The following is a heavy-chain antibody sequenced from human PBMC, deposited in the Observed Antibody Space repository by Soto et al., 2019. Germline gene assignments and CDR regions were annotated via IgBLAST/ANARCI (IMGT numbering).Heavy chain of an antibody. Sequence: EVQLVESGGGLVKPGGSLRLSCAASGFIFDIYSMTWVRQAPGKGLEWVSSISSSSSYIYYADSVKGRFTISRDNAENSLYLQMSSLRADDTAVYYGARDRGAASDIRYYYYGIDVWGQGTTVTVSS. V-gene: IGHV3-21*01. D-gene: IGHD3-10*01. CDR3: ARDRGAASDIRYYYYGIDV. CDR2: ISSSSSYI. CDR1: GFIFDIYS. J-gene: IGHJ6*02.